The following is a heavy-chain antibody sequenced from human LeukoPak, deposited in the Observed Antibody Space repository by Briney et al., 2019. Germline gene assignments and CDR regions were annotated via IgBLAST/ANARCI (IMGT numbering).Heavy chain of an antibody. CDR2: IWYDGSNK. J-gene: IGHJ4*02. Sequence: GRSLRLSCPASGFTFSSYGMHWVRQAPGKGLEWVAVIWYDGSNKYYADSVKGRFTISRDNSKNTLYLQMNSLRAEDTAVYYCATYDSSGYYGYWGQGTLVTVSS. CDR1: GFTFSSYG. CDR3: ATYDSSGYYGY. V-gene: IGHV3-33*01. D-gene: IGHD3-22*01.